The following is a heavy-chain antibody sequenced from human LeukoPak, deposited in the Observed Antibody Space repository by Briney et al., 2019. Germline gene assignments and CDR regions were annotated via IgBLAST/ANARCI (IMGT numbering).Heavy chain of an antibody. D-gene: IGHD1-14*01. Sequence: GGSLRLSCAASGFTFSSSSMSWVRQPPGKGLEWVSCISSSSSTIYYADSVKGRFTISRDNAKNSLYLQMNSLRDDGTAVYYCASGTYKHYYFDYWGQGTLVTVSS. CDR2: ISSSSSTI. CDR3: ASGTYKHYYFDY. CDR1: GFTFSSSS. V-gene: IGHV3-48*02. J-gene: IGHJ4*02.